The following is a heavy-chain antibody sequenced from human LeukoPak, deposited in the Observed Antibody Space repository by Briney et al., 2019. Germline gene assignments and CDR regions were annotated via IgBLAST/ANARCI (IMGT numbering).Heavy chain of an antibody. D-gene: IGHD3-22*01. V-gene: IGHV4-4*07. CDR1: GGSISSYY. Sequence: SQTLSLTCTVSGGSISSYYWSWIRQPAGKGLEWIGRIYTSGTTNYNPSLMSRVTMSVDPSKNQFSLNLSSVTAADTAVYYCARALGYDSSGYYPGWDYWGQGTLVTVSS. J-gene: IGHJ4*02. CDR2: IYTSGTT. CDR3: ARALGYDSSGYYPGWDY.